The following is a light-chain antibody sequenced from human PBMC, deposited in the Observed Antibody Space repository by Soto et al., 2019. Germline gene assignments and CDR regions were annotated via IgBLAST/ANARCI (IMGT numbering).Light chain of an antibody. J-gene: IGKJ3*01. V-gene: IGKV3-15*01. CDR2: GAS. CDR3: QQYNNWPFT. CDR1: QSVSSN. Sequence: EIVMTQSPATLSVSPGERATLSCRASQSVSSNLAWYQQKPGQAPRLLIYGASTRATRIPARFSGSGSGTEFTLTISRLQSEDFAVYYCQQYNNWPFTFGPGTKVDIK.